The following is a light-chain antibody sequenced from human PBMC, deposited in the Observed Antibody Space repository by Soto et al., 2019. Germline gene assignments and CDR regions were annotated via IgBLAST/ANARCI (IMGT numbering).Light chain of an antibody. CDR2: EVT. CDR1: SSDVGDYNY. Sequence: QSVLTQPASVSGSPGQSITISCTGTSSDVGDYNYVSWYQQHPGKAPKLMIYEVTNRPSGVSNRFSGSKSGNTASLTISGLQAEDEAYYYCSSYTSSNTWVFGGGTQLTV. J-gene: IGLJ3*02. V-gene: IGLV2-14*01. CDR3: SSYTSSNTWV.